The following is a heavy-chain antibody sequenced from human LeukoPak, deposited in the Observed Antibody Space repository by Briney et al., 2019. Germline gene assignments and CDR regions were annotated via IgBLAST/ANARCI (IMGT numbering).Heavy chain of an antibody. CDR1: GFTFSDYT. V-gene: IGHV3-21*01. J-gene: IGHJ4*02. CDR2: ISGSGTYI. CDR3: ARADSDEPFDY. D-gene: IGHD3-22*01. Sequence: GGSLRLSCEASGFTFSDYTMHWVRQTPGKGLEWVSSISGSGTYIYHADSVQGRFTISRDNAKKSLYLQMNSLRPEDTAVYYCARADSDEPFDYWGQGTLVTVSS.